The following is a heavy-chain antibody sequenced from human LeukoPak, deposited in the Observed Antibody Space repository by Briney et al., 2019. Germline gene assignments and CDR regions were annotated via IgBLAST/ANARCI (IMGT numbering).Heavy chain of an antibody. J-gene: IGHJ4*02. Sequence: PSESLSLTCTVSGGSISNYSWSWIRQPPGKGLEWVGYIYYSRSTNSNPSLKSRVTRSVDTSKTQFSLKLSSVTAADTAVYYCARSGYYGSGSYDYWGQGTLVTVSS. CDR1: GGSISNYS. CDR2: IYYSRST. CDR3: ARSGYYGSGSYDY. V-gene: IGHV4-59*01. D-gene: IGHD3-10*01.